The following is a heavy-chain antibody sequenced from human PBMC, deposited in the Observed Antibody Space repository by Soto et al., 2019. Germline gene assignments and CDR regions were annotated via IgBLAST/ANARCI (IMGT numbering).Heavy chain of an antibody. J-gene: IGHJ4*02. V-gene: IGHV3-33*01. CDR2: IWYDGGNR. CDR1: GFTFSNYG. Sequence: QVQLVESGGGVVQPGRSLRLSCAASGFTFSNYGMHWVRQAPGKGLEWVAVIWYDGGNRYYADSVKGRFTISRDNSKNTLVLQMNSLRAEDTAVYYCARDGVCSGGNCYFGPFDSWGQGTLVAVSS. D-gene: IGHD2-15*01. CDR3: ARDGVCSGGNCYFGPFDS.